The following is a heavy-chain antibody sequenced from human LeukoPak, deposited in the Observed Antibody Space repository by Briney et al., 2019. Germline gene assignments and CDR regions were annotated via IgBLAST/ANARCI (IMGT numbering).Heavy chain of an antibody. CDR1: GGSISSGSYY. J-gene: IGHJ4*02. CDR3: ARMASKMIVGTRPGYPYFDY. V-gene: IGHV4-61*02. CDR2: IYTSGST. D-gene: IGHD3-22*01. Sequence: SETLSLTCTVSGGSISSGSYYWSWIRQPAGKGLEWIERIYTSGSTNYNPSLKSRVTISVDTSKNQFSLKLSSVTAADTAVYYCARMASKMIVGTRPGYPYFDYWGQGTLVTVSS.